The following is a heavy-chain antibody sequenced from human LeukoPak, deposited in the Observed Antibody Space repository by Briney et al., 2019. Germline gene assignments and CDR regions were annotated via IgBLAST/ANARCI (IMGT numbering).Heavy chain of an antibody. V-gene: IGHV3-30-3*01. CDR1: GFTFSSYA. Sequence: PGGSLRLSCAASGFTFSSYAMHWVRQAPGKGLEWVAVIPYDGSNKYYADSVKGRFTISRDNSKNTLYLQMNSLRAEDTAVYYCARELDPDSGYDPRGFDYWGQGTLVTVSS. D-gene: IGHD5-12*01. CDR3: ARELDPDSGYDPRGFDY. J-gene: IGHJ4*02. CDR2: IPYDGSNK.